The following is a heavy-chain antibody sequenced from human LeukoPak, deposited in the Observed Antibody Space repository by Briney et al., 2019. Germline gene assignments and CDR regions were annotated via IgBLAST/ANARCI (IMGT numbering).Heavy chain of an antibody. CDR3: ARDLPTGTYRAYFDN. Sequence: GGSLILSCAGSGFIFSNYEMNWVRQAPGKGLEWVSYISSTGSDIYCADSVKGRFTISRDNAENSLYLQMNSLRAEDTAVYYCARDLPTGTYRAYFDNWGQGTLVTVSS. J-gene: IGHJ4*02. CDR1: GFIFSNYE. CDR2: ISSTGSDI. D-gene: IGHD1-26*01. V-gene: IGHV3-48*03.